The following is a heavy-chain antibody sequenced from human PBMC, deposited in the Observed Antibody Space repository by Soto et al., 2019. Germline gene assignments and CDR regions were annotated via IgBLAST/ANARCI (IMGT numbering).Heavy chain of an antibody. CDR1: GFTFSSFA. J-gene: IGHJ4*02. D-gene: IGHD6-13*01. V-gene: IGHV3-23*01. CDR3: AKGKQQQLVLLDY. Sequence: ARRLSCAASGFTFSSFAMISVRLAPGKGLEWVSAISGSGGSRYYADSVKGRFTISRDNSKNTLYLQMNSLRAEDKAVYYCAKGKQQQLVLLDYWGQGTLVTVSS. CDR2: ISGSGGSR.